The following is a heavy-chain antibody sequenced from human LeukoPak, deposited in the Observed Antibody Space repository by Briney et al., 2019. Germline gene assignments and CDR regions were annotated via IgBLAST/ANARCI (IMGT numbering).Heavy chain of an antibody. CDR1: GFTFSSYS. Sequence: GGSLRLSCAASGFTFSSYSMNWVRQAPGKGLEWVSSISSSSSYIYYADSVKGRFTISRDNAKNSLYLQMNSLRAEDTAVYYCARDHDSSGYYYDYWGQGTLVTVSS. V-gene: IGHV3-21*01. J-gene: IGHJ4*02. D-gene: IGHD3-22*01. CDR3: ARDHDSSGYYYDY. CDR2: ISSSSSYI.